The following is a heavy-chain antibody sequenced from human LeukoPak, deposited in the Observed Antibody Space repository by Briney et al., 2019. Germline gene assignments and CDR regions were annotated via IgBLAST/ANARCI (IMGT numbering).Heavy chain of an antibody. CDR2: IYSGGNT. D-gene: IGHD6-19*01. V-gene: IGHV3-53*01. CDR1: GFTVSSNY. CDR3: ARSNGYSSGPIHKTPEYYFDY. Sequence: GGSLRLSCAASGFTVSSNYMSWVRQAPGKGLEWVSVIYSGGNTYYADSVKGRYTISRDNSKNTLYLQMNSLRAEDTAVYYCARSNGYSSGPIHKTPEYYFDYWGQGTLVTVSS. J-gene: IGHJ4*02.